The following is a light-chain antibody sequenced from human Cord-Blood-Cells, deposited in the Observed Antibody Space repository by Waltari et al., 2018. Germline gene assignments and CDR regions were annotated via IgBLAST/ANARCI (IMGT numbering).Light chain of an antibody. V-gene: IGKV3-11*01. CDR1: PSFSSY. J-gene: IGKJ5*01. CDR3: QQRSNWPIT. Sequence: EIVLTQSPATLSLSPGERATLSCRASPSFSSYLAWYQQKPGQAPRLLIYDASNRATGIPARCSGSGSGTDFTLTISSLEPEDFAVYYCQQRSNWPITFGQGTRLEI. CDR2: DAS.